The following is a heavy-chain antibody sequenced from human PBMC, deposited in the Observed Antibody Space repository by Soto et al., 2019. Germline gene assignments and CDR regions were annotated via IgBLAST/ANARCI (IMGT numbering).Heavy chain of an antibody. D-gene: IGHD6-13*01. CDR3: ARPVDSRSWATRAFDY. CDR1: GGSFSGYY. J-gene: IGHJ4*02. Sequence: SETLSLTCAVYGGSFSGYYWSWIRQPPGKGLEWIGEINHSGSTNYNPSLKSRVTISVDTSKNQFSLKLSSVTAADTAVYYCARPVDSRSWATRAFDYWGQRTLVTVSS. V-gene: IGHV4-34*01. CDR2: INHSGST.